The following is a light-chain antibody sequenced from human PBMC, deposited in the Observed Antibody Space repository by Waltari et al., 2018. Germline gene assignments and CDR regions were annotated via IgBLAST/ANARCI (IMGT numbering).Light chain of an antibody. Sequence: PGERATLSCWASQSVRNYYFAWYQQKPGQAPRLLIYAVSTRAAGIPDRFSARGSGTDFTLTISRLEPEDFAVYYCQQYGSSPTTFGQGTKLEI. J-gene: IGKJ2*01. CDR2: AVS. V-gene: IGKV3-20*01. CDR3: QQYGSSPTT. CDR1: QSVRNYY.